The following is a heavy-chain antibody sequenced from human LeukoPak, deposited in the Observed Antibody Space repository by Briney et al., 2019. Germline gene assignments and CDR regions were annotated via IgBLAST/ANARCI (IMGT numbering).Heavy chain of an antibody. CDR2: VRSKGNNYAT. CDR1: GFTFSGSS. J-gene: IGHJ3*02. D-gene: IGHD1-26*01. CDR3: STYSGTQNYAFDI. Sequence: GGSLRLSCAASGFTFSGSSIHWVRQASGKGLEWVGRVRSKGNNYATAYAASVEGRFTISRDDSKNTAYLQMDSLKTEDTAVYYCSTYSGTQNYAFDIWGQGTMVTVSS. V-gene: IGHV3-73*01.